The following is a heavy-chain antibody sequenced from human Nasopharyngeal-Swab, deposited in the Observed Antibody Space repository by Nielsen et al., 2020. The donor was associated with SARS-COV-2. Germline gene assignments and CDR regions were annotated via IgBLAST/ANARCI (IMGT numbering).Heavy chain of an antibody. V-gene: IGHV3-64D*09. CDR1: GFTFSSYA. CDR2: ISSNGGST. Sequence: GGSLRLSCSASGFTFSSYAMHWVRQAPGEGLEYVSAISSNGGSTYYADSVKGRFTISRDNSKNTLYLQMSSLRAEDTAVYYCVKTSDCSSTSCYTLFDYWGQGTLVTVSS. D-gene: IGHD2-2*02. CDR3: VKTSDCSSTSCYTLFDY. J-gene: IGHJ4*02.